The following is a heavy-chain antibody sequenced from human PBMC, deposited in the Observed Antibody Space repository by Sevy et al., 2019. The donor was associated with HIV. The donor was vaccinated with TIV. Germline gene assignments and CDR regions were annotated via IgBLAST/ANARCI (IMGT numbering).Heavy chain of an antibody. CDR3: ARESGAVEATGYGFDI. CDR1: GYTFTIYG. J-gene: IGHJ3*02. V-gene: IGHV1-18*01. CDR2: ISGYNGNT. D-gene: IGHD2-15*01. Sequence: ASVKVSCKASGYTFTIYGISWVRQAPGQGLEWMGWISGYNGNTNYAQKFQDRVTMTTDTSTSTAYMELRSLRSDDTAVYYCARESGAVEATGYGFDIWGQGTMVTVSS.